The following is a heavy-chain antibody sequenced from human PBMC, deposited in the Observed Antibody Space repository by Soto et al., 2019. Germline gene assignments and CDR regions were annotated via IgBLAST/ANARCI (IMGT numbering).Heavy chain of an antibody. Sequence: QLQLRESGPGLVKPSETLSLTCTVSGGSLISNNHYWGWLRQPPGKGLEWIGNIYYSGTTYYNPSLKRRVTMSVDTSKGQFSLTVSAMTVADTAVYFWARLSTTSRGFDYWGQGTLVAVSS. CDR3: ARLSTTSRGFDY. V-gene: IGHV4-39*01. D-gene: IGHD1-1*01. CDR1: GGSLISNNHY. CDR2: IYYSGTT. J-gene: IGHJ4*02.